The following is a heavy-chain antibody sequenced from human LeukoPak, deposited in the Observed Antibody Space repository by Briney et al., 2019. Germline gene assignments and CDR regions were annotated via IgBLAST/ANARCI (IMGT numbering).Heavy chain of an antibody. Sequence: SETLSLTCTVSGGSISSSSYYWGWIRQPLGKGLEWIGSLYYSGSTYYYPALKSRVTISIDTSKNQFSLNLNSVTAAGTAVYYCARAPSGVSFDYWGQGTLVTVSP. CDR1: GGSISSSSYY. CDR2: LYYSGST. V-gene: IGHV4-39*07. J-gene: IGHJ4*02. D-gene: IGHD1-26*01. CDR3: ARAPSGVSFDY.